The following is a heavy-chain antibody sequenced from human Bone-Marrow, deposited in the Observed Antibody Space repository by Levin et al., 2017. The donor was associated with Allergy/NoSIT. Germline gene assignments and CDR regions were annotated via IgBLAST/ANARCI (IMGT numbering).Heavy chain of an antibody. J-gene: IGHJ4*02. V-gene: IGHV5-51*01. Sequence: GESLKISCQTSGYSFSNFWIGWVRQMPGRGLEWVAFIYPIDSDTVYSPSFQGRVSISADKSISTAYLQWASLKASDTAMYYCTRKRLRLEESSFFDSWGQGTPVTVPS. CDR1: GYSFSNFW. D-gene: IGHD3-16*01. CDR3: TRKRLRLEESSFFDS. CDR2: IYPIDSDT.